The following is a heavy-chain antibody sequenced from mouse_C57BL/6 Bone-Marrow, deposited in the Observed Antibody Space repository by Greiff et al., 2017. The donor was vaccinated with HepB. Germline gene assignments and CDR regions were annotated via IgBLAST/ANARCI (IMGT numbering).Heavy chain of an antibody. V-gene: IGHV5-12*01. CDR1: GFTFSDYY. CDR2: ISNGGGST. D-gene: IGHD1-1*01. CDR3: ARHTAYYGSSYWYFDV. J-gene: IGHJ1*03. Sequence: EVKLQESGGGLVQPGGSLKLSCAASGFTFSDYYMYWVRQTPEKRLEWVAYISNGGGSTYYPDTVKGRFTISRDNAKNTLYLQMSRLKSEDTAMYYCARHTAYYGSSYWYFDVWGTGTTVTVSS.